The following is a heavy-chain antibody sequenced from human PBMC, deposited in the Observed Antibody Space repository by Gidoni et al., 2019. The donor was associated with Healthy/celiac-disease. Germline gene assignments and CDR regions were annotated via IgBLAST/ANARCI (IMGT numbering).Heavy chain of an antibody. J-gene: IGHJ6*03. CDR1: GFTFSGCA. V-gene: IGHV3-73*02. CDR2: IRSKANSYAT. Sequence: EVQLVESGGGLVQPGGSLKLSCAASGFTFSGCAMHWVRQASGKGLEWVGRIRSKANSYATAYAASVKGRFTISRDDSKNTAYLQMNSLKTEDTSVYYCTRHTPMIAPSNYYYYMDVWGKGTTVTVSS. CDR3: TRHTPMIAPSNYYYYMDV. D-gene: IGHD3-22*01.